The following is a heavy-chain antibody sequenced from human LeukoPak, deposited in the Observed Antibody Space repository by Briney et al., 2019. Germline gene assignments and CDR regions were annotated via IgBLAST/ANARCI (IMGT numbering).Heavy chain of an antibody. Sequence: PGRYLRLSCAASGFTFSSYSMSWVRQAPGEGLEWVSSISSSGGSTYYADSVKGQFTISRDNSKNTLYLQMNSLRAEDTAVYYCAKNQGELIDWGQGTLVTVSS. CDR1: GFTFSSYS. V-gene: IGHV3-23*01. CDR3: AKNQGELID. D-gene: IGHD1-26*01. J-gene: IGHJ4*02. CDR2: ISSSGGST.